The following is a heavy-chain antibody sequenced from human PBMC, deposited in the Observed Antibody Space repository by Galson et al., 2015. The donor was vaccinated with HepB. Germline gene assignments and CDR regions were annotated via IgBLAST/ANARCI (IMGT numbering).Heavy chain of an antibody. D-gene: IGHD6-19*01. Sequence: SLRLSCAASGFTFSSYAMSWVRQAPGMGLEWVSSISTSGGSTHYADSVKGRFTISRDNSKNTLYLQMYSLRADDTAVYYCAKEYGSGWPNWGQGTLVTVSS. CDR3: AKEYGSGWPN. J-gene: IGHJ4*02. CDR1: GFTFSSYA. CDR2: ISTSGGST. V-gene: IGHV3-23*01.